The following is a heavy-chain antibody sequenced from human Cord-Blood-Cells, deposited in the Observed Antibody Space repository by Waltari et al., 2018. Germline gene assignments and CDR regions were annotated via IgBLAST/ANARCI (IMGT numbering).Heavy chain of an antibody. Sequence: QVQLQESGPGLVKPSETLSLTCTVSGGSISSYSWSWIRQPPGKGLEWIGYIYYSGSTNYNPSLKSRVTISVDTSKNQFSLKLSSVTAADTAMYYCARHEQQLDYWGQGTLVTVSS. J-gene: IGHJ4*02. V-gene: IGHV4-59*08. CDR2: IYYSGST. CDR3: ARHEQQLDY. D-gene: IGHD6-13*01. CDR1: GGSISSYS.